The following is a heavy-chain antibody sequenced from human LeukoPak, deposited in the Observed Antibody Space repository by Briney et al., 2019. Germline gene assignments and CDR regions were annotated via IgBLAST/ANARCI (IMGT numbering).Heavy chain of an antibody. J-gene: IGHJ4*02. CDR3: AREDPVSTVTPLPDY. CDR1: GFTFSSYS. Sequence: PGGSLRHSCAASGFTFSSYSMNWVRQAPGKGLEWVSSISSSSSYIYYADSVKGRFTISRDNSKNTLYLQMGSLRAEDMAVYYCAREDPVSTVTPLPDYWGQGTLVTVSS. V-gene: IGHV3-21*01. D-gene: IGHD4-11*01. CDR2: ISSSSSYI.